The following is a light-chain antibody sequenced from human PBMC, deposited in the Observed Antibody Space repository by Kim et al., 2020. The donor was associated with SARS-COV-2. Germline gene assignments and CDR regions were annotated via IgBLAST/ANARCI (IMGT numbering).Light chain of an antibody. CDR2: QDN. CDR3: QAWDSSTHNYV. V-gene: IGLV3-1*01. CDR1: KLGDKY. J-gene: IGLJ1*01. Sequence: SYELTQPPSVSVSPGQTASITCSGYKLGDKYVSWYQQKPGQSPVVVIYQDNQRPSGIPERFSGSNSWNTATLTLSGTQAMDEADYYCQAWDSSTHNYVFG.